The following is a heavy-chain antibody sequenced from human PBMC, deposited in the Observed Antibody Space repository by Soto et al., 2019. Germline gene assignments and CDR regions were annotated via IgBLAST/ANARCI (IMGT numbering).Heavy chain of an antibody. Sequence: PGGSLRLSCAASGFTFSSYAMHWVRQAPGKGLEWVAVISYDGSNKYYADSVKGRFTISRDNSKNTLYLQMNSLRAEDTAVYYCARGDYYYDSSGYFPYWGQGTLVTVSS. J-gene: IGHJ4*02. V-gene: IGHV3-30-3*01. CDR3: ARGDYYYDSSGYFPY. CDR2: ISYDGSNK. CDR1: GFTFSSYA. D-gene: IGHD3-22*01.